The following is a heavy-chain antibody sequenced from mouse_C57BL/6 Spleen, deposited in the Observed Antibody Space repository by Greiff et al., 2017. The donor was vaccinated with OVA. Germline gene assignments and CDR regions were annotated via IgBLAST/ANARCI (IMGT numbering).Heavy chain of an antibody. CDR1: GYTFTSYW. CDR3: ARRGITTVIDY. Sequence: QVQLQQPGAELVRPGSSVKLSCKASGYTFTSYWMAWVKQRPGQGLEWIGNIYPSDSEPLYNQKFKDKATLTVDKSSSTAYMQLSSLTSEDSAVYYCARRGITTVIDYWGQGTTLTVSS. D-gene: IGHD1-1*01. CDR2: IYPSDSEP. J-gene: IGHJ2*01. V-gene: IGHV1-61*01.